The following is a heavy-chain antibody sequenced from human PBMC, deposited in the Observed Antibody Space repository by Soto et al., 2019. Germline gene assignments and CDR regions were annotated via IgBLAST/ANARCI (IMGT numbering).Heavy chain of an antibody. D-gene: IGHD6-19*01. CDR3: ARDKRGLAVPDYHYYAMDV. CDR2: ISVYSGNT. J-gene: IGHJ6*02. Sequence: QVQLVQSGAEGKKPGASVKVSCEASGYTFSSHGISWVRQAPGQGLEWMGWISVYSGNTNYAQRLQGRVTMTRDIFTSTVYMELRSLRSDDTAVYYCARDKRGLAVPDYHYYAMDVWGQGTTVTVSS. V-gene: IGHV1-18*04. CDR1: GYTFSSHG.